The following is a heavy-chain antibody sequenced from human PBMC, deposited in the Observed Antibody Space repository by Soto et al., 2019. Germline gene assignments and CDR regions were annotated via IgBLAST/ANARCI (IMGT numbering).Heavy chain of an antibody. D-gene: IGHD5-18*01. CDR3: AHHTVNTGMPSGY. Sequence: ASVKVSCKASGYTFTRSGISWVRQAPGQGLEWMGWISAYNGDTNYAQKLQGRVTMTTDTSTSTAYMELRSLRSDDTAVYYCAHHTVNTGMPSGYRSHGTQETV. CDR2: ISAYNGDT. V-gene: IGHV1-18*01. CDR1: GYTFTRSG. J-gene: IGHJ4*01.